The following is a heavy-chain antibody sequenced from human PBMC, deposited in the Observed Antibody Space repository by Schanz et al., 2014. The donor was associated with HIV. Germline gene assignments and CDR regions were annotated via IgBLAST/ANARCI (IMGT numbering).Heavy chain of an antibody. Sequence: QVQLVQSGAEVRKPGSSVKVSCKASGGTFGSYAISWVRQAPGQGLEWMGGINPNSGGTKSAQKFQGRVTMTRDTSISTAYMELRSLRSDDTAIYYCASYGGGYWGQGTLVTVSS. CDR2: INPNSGGT. J-gene: IGHJ4*02. V-gene: IGHV1-2*02. CDR3: ASYGGGY. CDR1: GGTFGSYA. D-gene: IGHD3-10*01.